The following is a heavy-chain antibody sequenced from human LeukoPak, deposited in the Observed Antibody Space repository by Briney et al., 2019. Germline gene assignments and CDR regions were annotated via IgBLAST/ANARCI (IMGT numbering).Heavy chain of an antibody. CDR3: ARHFSDSSGYYYVGFDY. J-gene: IGHJ4*02. CDR1: GGSISGSSYY. CDR2: IYYSGST. V-gene: IGHV4-39*01. Sequence: SETLSLTCTVSGGSISGSSYYWGWIRQPPGKGLEWIGSIYYSGSTYYNPSLKSRVTISVDTSENQFSLKLSSVTAADTAVYYCARHFSDSSGYYYVGFDYWGQGTLVTVSS. D-gene: IGHD3-22*01.